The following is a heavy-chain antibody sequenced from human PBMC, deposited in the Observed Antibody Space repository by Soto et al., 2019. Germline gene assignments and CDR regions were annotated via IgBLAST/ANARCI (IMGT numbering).Heavy chain of an antibody. CDR1: GFTFSSYA. Sequence: HPGGSLRLSCAASGFTFSSYAMSWVRQAPGKGLEWVSAISGSGGSTYYADSVKGRFTISRDNSKNTLYLQMNSLRAEDTAVYYCAKAFSVTYYDFWSGPPTARNYYYYYGMDVWGQGTTVTVSS. D-gene: IGHD3-3*01. V-gene: IGHV3-23*01. CDR3: AKAFSVTYYDFWSGPPTARNYYYYYGMDV. J-gene: IGHJ6*02. CDR2: ISGSGGST.